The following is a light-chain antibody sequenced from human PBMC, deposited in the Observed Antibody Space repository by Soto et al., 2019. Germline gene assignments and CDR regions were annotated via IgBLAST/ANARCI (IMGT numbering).Light chain of an antibody. CDR2: DAS. J-gene: IGKJ1*01. CDR1: QSVGNY. Sequence: EIVLPQSPSTLSLSPGEGATLSCRASQSVGNYLSWYQQKPGQAPRLLIYDASNRASDIPARFSGSGSGTDFTLDIRSLEHKEIEIYYWQHRSSWPPTFGQGNKVEIK. CDR3: QHRSSWPPT. V-gene: IGKV3-11*01.